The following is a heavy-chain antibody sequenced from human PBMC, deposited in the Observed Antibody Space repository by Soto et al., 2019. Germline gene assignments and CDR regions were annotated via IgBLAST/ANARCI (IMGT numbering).Heavy chain of an antibody. CDR2: ISSSDNTI. V-gene: IGHV3-48*03. CDR1: GFTFSIYE. J-gene: IGHJ4*02. Sequence: GGSLSLSCVASGFTFSIYEMNWVRQAPGKGLEWVSYISSSDNTIHYADSVKGRFTISRDYARNSLYLQMNSLRAEDTAVYYCARESSSSGWLEYWGQGTLVTVSS. CDR3: ARESSSSGWLEY. D-gene: IGHD6-19*01.